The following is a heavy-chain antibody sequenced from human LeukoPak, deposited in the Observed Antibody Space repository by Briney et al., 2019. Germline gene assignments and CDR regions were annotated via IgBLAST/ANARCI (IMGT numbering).Heavy chain of an antibody. Sequence: PGGSLRLSCAASGFTFSSYSMNWVRQAPGKGLVWVSRINSDGSSTSYADFVKGRFTISRDNAKNRLYLQMSSLRAEDTAVYYCARWLQRPFDYWGQGTLVTVSS. J-gene: IGHJ4*02. CDR1: GFTFSSYS. V-gene: IGHV3-74*01. D-gene: IGHD5-24*01. CDR3: ARWLQRPFDY. CDR2: INSDGSST.